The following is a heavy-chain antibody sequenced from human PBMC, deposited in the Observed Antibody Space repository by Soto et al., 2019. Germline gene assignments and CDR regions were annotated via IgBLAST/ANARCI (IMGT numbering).Heavy chain of an antibody. J-gene: IGHJ2*01. CDR3: VKDCSSYREGFWYFDL. Sequence: QVQLVQSGAEVKKPGSSVKVSCKASGGTFRSNSISWVRQAPGQGPEWMGGISPIFGTATYAQEFQDRLTITADKSTSTAYMELTNLRSDATALYYCVKDCSSYREGFWYFDLWGRGTLVTVSS. CDR2: ISPIFGTA. V-gene: IGHV1-69*06. CDR1: GGTFRSNS. D-gene: IGHD2-15*01.